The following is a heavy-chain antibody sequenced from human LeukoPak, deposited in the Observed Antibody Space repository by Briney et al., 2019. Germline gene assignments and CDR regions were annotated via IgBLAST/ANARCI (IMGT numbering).Heavy chain of an antibody. V-gene: IGHV4-59*01. J-gene: IGHJ4*02. CDR1: GGSITSYY. Sequence: SETLSLTCTVSGGSITSYYWSWIRQPPGKGLEWIGDIYYSGSTNYNPSLKSRVTISVDTSKMQFSLKRSSVTAADTAVYYCARGRFLLAYWGRGTLVTVSS. D-gene: IGHD3-3*02. CDR2: IYYSGST. CDR3: ARGRFLLAY.